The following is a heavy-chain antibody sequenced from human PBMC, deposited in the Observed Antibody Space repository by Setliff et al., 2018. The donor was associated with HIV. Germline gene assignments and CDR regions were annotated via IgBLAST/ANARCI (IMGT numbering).Heavy chain of an antibody. CDR1: GFPFSSSN. V-gene: IGHV3-48*01. CDR3: ARLVWFGEGGGV. J-gene: IGHJ6*02. Sequence: GSLRLSCAASGFPFSSSNMHWVRQAPGKGLEWISYITGDSSRITYADSVKGRFTISTSTAYMDLRSLRSEDTAVYYCARLVWFGEGGGVWGQGTTVTVSS. D-gene: IGHD3-10*01. CDR2: ITGDSSRI.